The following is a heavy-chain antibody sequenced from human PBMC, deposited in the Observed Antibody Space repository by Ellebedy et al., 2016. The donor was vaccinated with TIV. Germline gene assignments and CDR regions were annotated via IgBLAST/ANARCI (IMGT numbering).Heavy chain of an antibody. D-gene: IGHD4-17*01. CDR1: GFTFSSHA. CDR2: ISYDGSNK. V-gene: IGHV3-30-3*01. Sequence: GESLKISXAASGFTFSSHAMQWVRQAPGKGLEWVAVISYDGSNKYYADSVKGRFTISRDNSKNTLYLQMKSLRTEDTAVYYCARSKDYSDTARYYYYFGMDVWGQGTTVTVSS. CDR3: ARSKDYSDTARYYYYFGMDV. J-gene: IGHJ6*02.